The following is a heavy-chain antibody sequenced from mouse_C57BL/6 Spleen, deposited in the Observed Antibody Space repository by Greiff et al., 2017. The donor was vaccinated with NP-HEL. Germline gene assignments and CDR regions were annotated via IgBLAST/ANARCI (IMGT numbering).Heavy chain of an antibody. D-gene: IGHD1-1*01. Sequence: QVQLQQPGAELMMPGASVKLSCKASGYTFTSYWMPWVKQRPGQGLEWIGEIDPSDSYTNYNQKFKGKSTLTVDKSSSTAYMQLSSLTSDDSAVDYCARRDYYGSSYWYFDVWGTGTTVTVSS. J-gene: IGHJ1*03. V-gene: IGHV1-69*01. CDR2: IDPSDSYT. CDR1: GYTFTSYW. CDR3: ARRDYYGSSYWYFDV.